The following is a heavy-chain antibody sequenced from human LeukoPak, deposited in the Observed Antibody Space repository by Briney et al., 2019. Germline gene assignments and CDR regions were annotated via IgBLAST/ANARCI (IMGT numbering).Heavy chain of an antibody. CDR2: INHSGST. D-gene: IGHD2-2*01. CDR1: GFTFSGYP. CDR3: ARAGEDIVVVPAAIPCFDY. V-gene: IGHV4-34*01. J-gene: IGHJ4*02. Sequence: GSLRLSCAASGFTFSGYPIHWLRQPPGKGLEWIGEINHSGSTNYNPSLKSRVTISVDTSKNQFSLKLSSVTAADTAVYYCARAGEDIVVVPAAIPCFDYWGQGTLVTVSS.